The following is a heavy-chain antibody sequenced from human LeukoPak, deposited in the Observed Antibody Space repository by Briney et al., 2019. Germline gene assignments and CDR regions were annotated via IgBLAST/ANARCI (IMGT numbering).Heavy chain of an antibody. CDR2: IRYDGSNK. Sequence: PGGSLRLSCAASGFTFSSYVMHWVRQAPGKGLEWVAFIRYDGSNKYYADSVKGRFTISRDNSKTTVFLQMNSLRAEDTAVYYCAVSVRFERVWHYFNNWGQGTQVTVSS. D-gene: IGHD3-9*01. CDR3: AVSVRFERVWHYFNN. V-gene: IGHV3-30*02. J-gene: IGHJ4*02. CDR1: GFTFSSYV.